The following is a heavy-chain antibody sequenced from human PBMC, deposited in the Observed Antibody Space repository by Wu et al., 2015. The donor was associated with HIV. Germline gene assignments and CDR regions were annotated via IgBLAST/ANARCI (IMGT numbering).Heavy chain of an antibody. J-gene: IGHJ6*02. CDR2: INPAGGGT. CDR3: ARVATTGTRYYYYNGMDV. Sequence: QVQLVQSGAEVKKPGASLKVSCKASGYIFSGHYMNWVRQAPGQGLEWVGWINPAGGGTRYAEKFQGRVTMTSDSSINTVYMELSSLISDDTAVYYCARVATTGTRYYYYNGMDVVGQGTAITVSS. CDR1: GYIFSGHY. D-gene: IGHD1-1*01. V-gene: IGHV1-2*02.